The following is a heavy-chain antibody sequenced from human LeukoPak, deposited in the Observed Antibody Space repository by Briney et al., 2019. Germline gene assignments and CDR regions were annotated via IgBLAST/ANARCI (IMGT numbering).Heavy chain of an antibody. V-gene: IGHV3-30*18. CDR3: AKDMRSSSTSYLFDY. CDR1: GFTFSSYC. D-gene: IGHD2-2*01. CDR2: ISYDGSKK. J-gene: IGHJ4*02. Sequence: GGSLRLSCAASGFTFSSYCMHWVRQAPGKGLEWVAVISYDGSKKYYADSVKGRFTISRDNSKDTLYLQMNSLRAEDTAVYYCAKDMRSSSTSYLFDYWGQGTLVTVSS.